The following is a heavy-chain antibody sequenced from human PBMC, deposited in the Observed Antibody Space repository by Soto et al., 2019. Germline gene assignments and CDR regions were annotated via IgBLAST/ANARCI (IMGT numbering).Heavy chain of an antibody. D-gene: IGHD2-2*01. J-gene: IGHJ6*03. CDR2: INHSGST. Sequence: SETLSLTCAVYGGSFRGYYWSWIRQPPGKGLEWIGEINHSGSTNYNPSLKSRVTISVDTSKNQFSLKLSSVTAADTAVYYCGICQSESPISYSYYYLDFWGKGTTVTVSS. CDR3: GICQSESPISYSYYYLDF. CDR1: GGSFRGYY. V-gene: IGHV4-34*01.